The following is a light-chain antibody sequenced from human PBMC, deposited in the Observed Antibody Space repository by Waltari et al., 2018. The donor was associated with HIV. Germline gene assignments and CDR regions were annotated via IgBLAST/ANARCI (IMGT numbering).Light chain of an antibody. CDR2: PNA. V-gene: IGLV1-44*01. CDR3: AAWDDSLNGFYV. CDR1: SSNIGSNT. Sequence: QSVLTQPPSASGTPGQRVTISWSGSSSNIGSNTVNWYQQLPGAAPKLLLSPNAQRPSGFPYRFSCSKSGTSASLAISGLQSEDEADYYCAAWDDSLNGFYVFGTGTKVTVL. J-gene: IGLJ1*01.